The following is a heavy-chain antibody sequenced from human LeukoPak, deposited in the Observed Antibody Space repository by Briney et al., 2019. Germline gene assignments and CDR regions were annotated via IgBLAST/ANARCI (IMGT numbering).Heavy chain of an antibody. CDR1: GFTFSSYG. J-gene: IGHJ5*02. CDR3: AKDAWAVAGNWFDP. Sequence: PGGSLRLSCAASGFTFSSYGMHWVRRAPGKGLEWVAFIRYDGSNKYYADSVKGRFTISRDNSKNTLYLQMNSLRAEDTAVYYCAKDAWAVAGNWFDPWGQGTLVTVSS. V-gene: IGHV3-30*02. CDR2: IRYDGSNK. D-gene: IGHD6-19*01.